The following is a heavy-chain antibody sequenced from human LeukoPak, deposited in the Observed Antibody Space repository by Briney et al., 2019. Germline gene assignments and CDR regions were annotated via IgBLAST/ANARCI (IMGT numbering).Heavy chain of an antibody. CDR1: GFTFSSYA. J-gene: IGHJ4*02. V-gene: IGHV3-23*01. Sequence: PGGSLRLSCAASGFTFSSYAMSWVRQAPGKGLQCVSFISGGGGTTYYADSVKGRFTVSRDNPKNTLYLQMSSLRAEDTAVYYCAKAEGSGNQPFDYWGQGTLVTVSS. D-gene: IGHD3-10*01. CDR2: ISGGGGTT. CDR3: AKAEGSGNQPFDY.